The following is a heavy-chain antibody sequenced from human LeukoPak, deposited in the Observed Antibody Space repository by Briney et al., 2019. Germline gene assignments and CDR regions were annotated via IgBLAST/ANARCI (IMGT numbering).Heavy chain of an antibody. CDR1: GGSFSDFY. CDR3: AYSSGFQQR. V-gene: IGHV4-34*01. Sequence: SETLSPTCAVYGGSFSDFYCSWFRQPPGKGLEWIGEINHSGSTDYNPSLKSRVTISVDTSKNQFSLRLNSVTAADTAVYFCAYSSGFQQRWGQGTLVTVSS. CDR2: INHSGST. D-gene: IGHD3-22*01. J-gene: IGHJ1*01.